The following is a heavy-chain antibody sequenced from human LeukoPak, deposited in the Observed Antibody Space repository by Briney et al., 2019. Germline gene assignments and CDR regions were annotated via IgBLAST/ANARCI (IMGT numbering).Heavy chain of an antibody. J-gene: IGHJ4*02. Sequence: ASVKVSCKASGGTFSSYAISWVRQAPGQGLEWMGGIIPIFGTANYAQKFQGRVTIAADKSTSTAYMELSSLRSEDTAVYYCARDPEAGKEILLGDYWGQGTLVTVSS. D-gene: IGHD3-16*01. CDR2: IIPIFGTA. V-gene: IGHV1-69*06. CDR3: ARDPEAGKEILLGDY. CDR1: GGTFSSYA.